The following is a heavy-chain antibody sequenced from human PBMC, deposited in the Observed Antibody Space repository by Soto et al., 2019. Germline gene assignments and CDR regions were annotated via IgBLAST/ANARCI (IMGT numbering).Heavy chain of an antibody. D-gene: IGHD2-21*01. CDR1: GITVITNY. CDR3: TRDPTTSIVTDY. Sequence: EVQLVESGGGLVQPGGSLRLSCAASGITVITNYFSWVRQAPGQGLEWVSGIYSDGSTHYADSVKGRFTISRDNSKDTLDLQMNTLRAEDTGIYYCTRDPTTSIVTDYWGQGTVVTVSS. V-gene: IGHV3-66*01. CDR2: IYSDGST. J-gene: IGHJ4*02.